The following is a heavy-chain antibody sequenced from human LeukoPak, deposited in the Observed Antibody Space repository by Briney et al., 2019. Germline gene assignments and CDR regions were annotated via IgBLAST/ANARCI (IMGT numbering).Heavy chain of an antibody. CDR1: GFTFSSYE. Sequence: GGSLRLSCAASGFTFSSYEMNWVRQAPGKGREWGSYISSSGRTMYYADSPKGRFTISRDNAKNSLYLQMNSLRAEDTAVYYCARDHCTSTSCYFDYWGQGILVTVSS. D-gene: IGHD2-2*01. CDR2: ISSSGRTM. J-gene: IGHJ4*02. CDR3: ARDHCTSTSCYFDY. V-gene: IGHV3-48*03.